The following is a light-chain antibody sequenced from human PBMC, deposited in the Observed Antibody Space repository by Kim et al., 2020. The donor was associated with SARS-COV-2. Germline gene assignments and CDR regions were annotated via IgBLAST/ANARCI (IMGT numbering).Light chain of an antibody. J-gene: IGKJ4*01. Sequence: EIVLTQSPGTLSLSPGDRATLSCRASQSVGNTYMVWYQQKPGQAPRFIMYGASRRAAGIPDRFSGSGSGTDFTLTISRLEPEDFAVYYCQQYGTSPVTFGGGTKVDIK. V-gene: IGKV3-20*01. CDR3: QQYGTSPVT. CDR1: QSVGNTY. CDR2: GAS.